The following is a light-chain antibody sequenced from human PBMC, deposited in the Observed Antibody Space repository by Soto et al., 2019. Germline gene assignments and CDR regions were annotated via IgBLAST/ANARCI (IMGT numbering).Light chain of an antibody. J-gene: IGKJ5*01. CDR3: QQYGSSPIT. V-gene: IGKV3-15*01. CDR1: QSVGST. Sequence: IVLSQSPAALSLSPGAGASAXWCGRASQSVGSTLDWYQQRPGQAPRLLIYDTSIRATGIPARFSGSGSGTEFTLTISSLQSEDFGVYYCQQYGSSPITFGQGTRLEIK. CDR2: DTS.